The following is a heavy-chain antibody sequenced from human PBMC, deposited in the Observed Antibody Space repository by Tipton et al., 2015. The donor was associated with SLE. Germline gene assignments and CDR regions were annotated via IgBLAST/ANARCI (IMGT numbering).Heavy chain of an antibody. D-gene: IGHD3-10*01. Sequence: SLRLSCAASRFSFNTFDMNWVRQAPGRGLEWVSSITSRGSTMYYADSVEGRFAISRDNAKNSLYLQMNSLRAEDTAVYYCVRDFPVQGLFDYWGQGTLVIVSS. CDR2: ITSRGSTM. J-gene: IGHJ4*02. CDR3: VRDFPVQGLFDY. V-gene: IGHV3-48*03. CDR1: RFSFNTFD.